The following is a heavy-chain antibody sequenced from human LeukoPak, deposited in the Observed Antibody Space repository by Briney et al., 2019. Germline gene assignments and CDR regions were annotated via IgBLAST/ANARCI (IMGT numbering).Heavy chain of an antibody. CDR1: GYTFTAYD. J-gene: IGHJ6*03. V-gene: IGHV1-8*01. CDR2: MNPNSGNT. Sequence: SVKVSCKASGYTFTAYDTNWVRQATGQGLEWMGWMNPNSGNTGYAQKFQGRVTMTRNTSISTAYMELSSLRSEDTAVYYCARGLKYNYGSYYYYMDVWGKGTTVTISS. CDR3: ARGLKYNYGSYYYYMDV. D-gene: IGHD5-18*01.